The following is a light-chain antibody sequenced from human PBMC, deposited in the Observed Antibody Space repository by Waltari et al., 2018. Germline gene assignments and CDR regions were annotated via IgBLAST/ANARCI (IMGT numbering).Light chain of an antibody. CDR1: SSDVGGYNF. V-gene: IGLV2-8*01. CDR3: SSYGGSNNFV. J-gene: IGLJ1*01. CDR2: EVT. Sequence: QSALTQPPSASGSPGQSVTISCTGTSSDVGGYNFFSWYQQHPGKAPKLLIHEVTKRPSGVPDRFSGSKSGNTASLTVSGLQAEDEADYYCSSYGGSNNFVFGTGTKVTVL.